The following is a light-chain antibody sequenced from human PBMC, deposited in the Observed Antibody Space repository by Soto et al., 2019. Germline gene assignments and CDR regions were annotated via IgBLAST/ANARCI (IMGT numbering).Light chain of an antibody. J-gene: IGLJ2*01. CDR1: SSDVGGYNY. CDR2: EVS. CDR3: SSYTSNNTVV. Sequence: SALTQPASVSGSPGQSITISCTGTSSDVGGYNYVSWYQQHPGKAPKLMIYEVSNRPSGVSNRFSGSKSGNTASLTISGLQAEDEADYYCSSYTSNNTVVFGGGTKLTVL. V-gene: IGLV2-14*01.